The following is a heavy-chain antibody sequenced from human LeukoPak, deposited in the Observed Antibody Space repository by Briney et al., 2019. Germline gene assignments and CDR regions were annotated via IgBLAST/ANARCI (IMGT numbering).Heavy chain of an antibody. D-gene: IGHD3-22*01. CDR1: GGSISSHY. J-gene: IGHJ6*03. CDR2: IYYSGST. CDR3: ARARDSSGHYYYYYYMDV. V-gene: IGHV4-59*11. Sequence: SETLSLTCTVSGGSISSHYWSWIRQPPGKGLKWIGYIYYSGSTNYNPSLKSRVTISVDTSKNQFSLKLSPVTAADTAVYYCARARDSSGHYYYYYYMDVWGKGTTVTVSS.